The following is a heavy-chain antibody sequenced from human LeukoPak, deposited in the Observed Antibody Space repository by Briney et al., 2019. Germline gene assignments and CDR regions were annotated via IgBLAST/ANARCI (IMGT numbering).Heavy chain of an antibody. V-gene: IGHV3-23*01. CDR2: IVASGDNA. CDR3: ASRNWYIDY. J-gene: IGHJ4*02. D-gene: IGHD1-14*01. CDR1: GFSFSTYT. Sequence: GGSLRLSCAASGFSFSTYTMTWVRQAPGKGLEWVSAIVASGDNAFYADSVKGRFTISRDNSKNPLYLQMNSLRAEDTAVYYCASRNWYIDYWGQGTLVTVSS.